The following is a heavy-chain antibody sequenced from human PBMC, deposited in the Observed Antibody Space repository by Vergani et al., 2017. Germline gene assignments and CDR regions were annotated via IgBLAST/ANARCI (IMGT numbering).Heavy chain of an antibody. CDR3: ASTGMTIFGVTNGGLDS. D-gene: IGHD3-3*01. Sequence: QVQLVESGGGVVQPGRSLRLSCAASGFTFSSYAMHWVRQAPGKGLEWVAVISYDGSNKYYADSVKGRFTISRDNSKNTLYLQMNSLRAEDTAVYYCASTGMTIFGVTNGGLDSGSQGTMVTVSS. J-gene: IGHJ3*02. CDR1: GFTFSSYA. V-gene: IGHV3-30-3*01. CDR2: ISYDGSNK.